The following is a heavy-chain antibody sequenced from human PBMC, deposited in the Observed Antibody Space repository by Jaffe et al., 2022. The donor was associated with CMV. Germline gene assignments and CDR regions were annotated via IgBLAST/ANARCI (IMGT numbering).Heavy chain of an antibody. D-gene: IGHD1-1*01. CDR2: TRTKADSYIP. Sequence: EVQLVESGGGLVQPGGSLRLSCAASGFTFSGHYMDWVRQAPGKGLEWVGRTRTKADSYIPEYAASVTGRFTISRDDSKNSLYLQMNSLKTEDTAVYYCAREGPEPTRCGMDVWGQGTTVTVSS. V-gene: IGHV3-72*01. CDR3: AREGPEPTRCGMDV. CDR1: GFTFSGHY. J-gene: IGHJ6*02.